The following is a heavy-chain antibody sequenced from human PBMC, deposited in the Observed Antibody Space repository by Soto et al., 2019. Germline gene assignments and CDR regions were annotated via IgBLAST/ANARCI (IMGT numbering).Heavy chain of an antibody. J-gene: IGHJ4*02. D-gene: IGHD5-12*01. CDR1: GYTFTSYG. CDR2: ISAYNGNT. V-gene: IGHV1-18*01. Sequence: GASVKVSCKASGYTFTSYGISWVRQAPGQGLEWMGWISAYNGNTNYAQKLQGRVTMTTDTSTSTVYMELRSLRSEDTAVYYCARRGDGYKYDYWGQGTLVTVSS. CDR3: ARRGDGYKYDY.